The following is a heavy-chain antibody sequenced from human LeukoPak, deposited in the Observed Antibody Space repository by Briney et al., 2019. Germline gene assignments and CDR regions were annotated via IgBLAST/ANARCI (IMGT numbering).Heavy chain of an antibody. V-gene: IGHV3-23*01. CDR1: GFMLRNYA. Sequence: GGSLRLSCAASGFMLRNYAMDWVRHAPGRGLEWVSAIIASGGTTYYADSVKGRFTISRDNSKNTLFVQMNSLRAEDTAVYYCAKDFGDRFYYFDSWGQGTLVTVSS. CDR3: AKDFGDRFYYFDS. CDR2: IIASGGTT. J-gene: IGHJ4*02. D-gene: IGHD4-17*01.